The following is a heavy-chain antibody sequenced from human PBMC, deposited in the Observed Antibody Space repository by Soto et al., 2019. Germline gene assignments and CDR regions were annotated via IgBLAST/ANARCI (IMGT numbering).Heavy chain of an antibody. CDR1: GCRLVSYA. CDR3: ARGKGYYYGSGSLADYYYYGMDV. CDR2: IIPIFGTA. V-gene: IGHV1-69*06. D-gene: IGHD3-10*01. Sequence: CVAVTCKACGCRLVSYAISWVLQAPGQGLEWMGGIIPIFGTANYAQKFQGRVTITADKSTSTAYMELSSLRSEDTAVYYCARGKGYYYGSGSLADYYYYGMDVWGQGTTVTVS. J-gene: IGHJ6*02.